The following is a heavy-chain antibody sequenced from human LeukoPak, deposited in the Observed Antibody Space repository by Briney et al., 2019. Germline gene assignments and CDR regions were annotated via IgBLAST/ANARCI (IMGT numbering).Heavy chain of an antibody. CDR2: ISGTGGST. J-gene: IGHJ6*04. V-gene: IGHV3-23*01. CDR3: AKDTTVAVARGVGDYYYGVDV. D-gene: IGHD6-19*01. CDR1: GFTFSSYA. Sequence: GGSLRLSCAASGFTFSSYAMSWVRQAPGKGREWVSAISGTGGSTYYADSVKGRFTISRDNSKNTLYLQMNSLRAEDTAVYYCAKDTTVAVARGVGDYYYGVDVWGKGTTVTVSS.